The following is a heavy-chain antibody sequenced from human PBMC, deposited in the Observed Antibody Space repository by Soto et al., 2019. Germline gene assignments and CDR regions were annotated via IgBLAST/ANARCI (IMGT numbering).Heavy chain of an antibody. CDR2: ISTHNGNT. CDR1: GYTFTSYA. D-gene: IGHD6-13*01. CDR3: ARDAGTDWFDP. Sequence: QVQLVQSGAEVEKPGASVKVSCKASGYTFTSYAISWVRQAPGQGLEWMGRISTHNGNTNYAQKLQGRVTLTTDTSTSTAYMELRSLRSDDTAVYYCARDAGTDWFDPWGQGTLVTVSS. J-gene: IGHJ5*02. V-gene: IGHV1-18*01.